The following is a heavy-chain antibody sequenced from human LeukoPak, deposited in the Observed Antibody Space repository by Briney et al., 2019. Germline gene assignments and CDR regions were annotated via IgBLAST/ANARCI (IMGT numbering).Heavy chain of an antibody. Sequence: PGGSLRLSCVASGFMFSNFAMSWVRQAPGKGLEWVSLIIGSSGDTLYADSVKGRFTISRDISKNRLYLQMNSLRAEDTALYYCAKGAYDYIEMGYFDDWGQGTLVTVSS. CDR2: IIGSSGDT. CDR3: AKGAYDYIEMGYFDD. CDR1: GFMFSNFA. D-gene: IGHD5-12*01. V-gene: IGHV3-23*01. J-gene: IGHJ4*02.